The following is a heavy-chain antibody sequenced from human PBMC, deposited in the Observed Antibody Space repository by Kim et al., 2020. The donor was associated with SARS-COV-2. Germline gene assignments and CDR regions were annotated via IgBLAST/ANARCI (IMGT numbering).Heavy chain of an antibody. CDR1: GYTFTSYG. J-gene: IGHJ4*02. D-gene: IGHD3-10*01. CDR3: ASVYRGLWFGDLLGRSLDY. CDR2: ISAYNGNT. V-gene: IGHV1-18*01. Sequence: ASVKVSCKASGYTFTSYGISWVRQAPGQGLEWMGWISAYNGNTNYAQKLQGRVTMTTDTSTSTAYMELRSLRSDDTAVYYCASVYRGLWFGDLLGRSLDYWCQATLVTVSS.